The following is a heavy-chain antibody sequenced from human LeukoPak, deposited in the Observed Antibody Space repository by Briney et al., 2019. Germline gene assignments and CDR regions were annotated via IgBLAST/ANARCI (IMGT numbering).Heavy chain of an antibody. V-gene: IGHV1-2*02. D-gene: IGHD3-16*01. J-gene: IGHJ5*02. CDR3: ARDVSAGGTNWFDP. CDR1: GYTFTGYY. Sequence: ASVKVSCKASGYTFTGYYIHWVRQAPGQGLEWMGWINPNSGNPNYAQKFQGRVTMTRDTSISTAYMEMSRLRSDDTAVYYCARDVSAGGTNWFDPWGQGTLVTGSS. CDR2: INPNSGNP.